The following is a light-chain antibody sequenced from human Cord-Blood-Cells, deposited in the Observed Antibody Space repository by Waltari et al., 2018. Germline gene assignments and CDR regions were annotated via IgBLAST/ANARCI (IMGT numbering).Light chain of an antibody. V-gene: IGLV2-8*01. CDR3: SSYAGSNVV. Sequence: QSALTQPPSASGSPGQSVTISCTGTSSDVGGYNYVSWYQQHPGKGPKLMIYEVSKRPSGVPDRFSGSKSGNPASLTVSGLQAEDEADYYCSSYAGSNVVFGGGTKLTVL. CDR2: EVS. CDR1: SSDVGGYNY. J-gene: IGLJ2*01.